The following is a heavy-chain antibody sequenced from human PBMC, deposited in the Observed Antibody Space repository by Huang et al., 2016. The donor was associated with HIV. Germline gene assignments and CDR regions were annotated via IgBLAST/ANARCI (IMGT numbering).Heavy chain of an antibody. Sequence: QVQLVESGGGVVQPGGSLRLSCTASGFPFGSFGMHWVRQAPGKGREWVAFIRYDGNNYYYADSVGGRCTISRDNSKDTLYLQMNRLRPDDSAVYYCAKDLTYTFGRHFDYWGRGTLVTVSS. D-gene: IGHD3-3*01. CDR3: AKDLTYTFGRHFDY. CDR1: GFPFGSFG. CDR2: IRYDGNNY. V-gene: IGHV3-30*02. J-gene: IGHJ4*02.